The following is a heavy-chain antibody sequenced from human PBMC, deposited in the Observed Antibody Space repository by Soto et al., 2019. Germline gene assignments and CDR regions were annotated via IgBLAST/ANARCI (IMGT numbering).Heavy chain of an antibody. V-gene: IGHV3-11*01. D-gene: IGHD3-10*01. CDR2: ISTSGSTI. CDR1: GFTFSDYY. Sequence: QVQLVESGGGLVKPGGSLRLSCAASGFTFSDYYMNWLRQAPGKGLEWVSYISTSGSTIFYADSVKGRFTISRDNAKNSLYLQMNSLRAEDTAVYYCARDATYYYGSGSYLGYWGQGTLVTVSS. J-gene: IGHJ4*02. CDR3: ARDATYYYGSGSYLGY.